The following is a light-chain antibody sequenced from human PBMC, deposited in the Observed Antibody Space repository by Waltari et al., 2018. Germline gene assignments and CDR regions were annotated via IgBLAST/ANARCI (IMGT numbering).Light chain of an antibody. CDR3: QHYLRLPAT. J-gene: IGKJ1*01. Sequence: EIVLTQSPGTLSLSPGERATLACRASQSVGRSLAWYQQKPGQAPRLLIYDTYRRATGIPDRLSGSGSGTDFRLTISRLEPEDFAVYYCQHYLRLPATFGQGTKVEI. V-gene: IGKV3-20*01. CDR2: DTY. CDR1: QSVGRS.